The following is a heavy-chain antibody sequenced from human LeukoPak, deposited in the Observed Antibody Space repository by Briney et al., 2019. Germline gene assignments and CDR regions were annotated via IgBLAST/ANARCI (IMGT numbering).Heavy chain of an antibody. CDR2: IKSKTDDGTT. CDR1: GFTFNKAW. D-gene: IGHD4-11*01. Sequence: GSLRLSCAASGFTFNKAWMSWVRQAPGKGLEWVGRIKSKTDDGTTDYAAPVKGRFTISRDDLKETLYLQMNSLKTEDTAVYYCTTGYSNYLRYYYYFYMDVWGKGTTVTVSS. CDR3: TTGYSNYLRYYYYFYMDV. J-gene: IGHJ6*03. V-gene: IGHV3-15*01.